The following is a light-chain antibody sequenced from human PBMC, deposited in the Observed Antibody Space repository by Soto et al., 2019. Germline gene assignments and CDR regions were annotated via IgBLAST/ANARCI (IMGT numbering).Light chain of an antibody. Sequence: EIVLTPSPGTLSLSPVERATLSCRASQSISSSFLAWYQQKPGQAPRLLIYGASSRATGIPDRFSGSGSGTDFTLTISRLEPEDFAVYYCQQYGSSTLTFGGGTKVDIK. V-gene: IGKV3-20*01. J-gene: IGKJ4*01. CDR2: GAS. CDR1: QSISSSF. CDR3: QQYGSSTLT.